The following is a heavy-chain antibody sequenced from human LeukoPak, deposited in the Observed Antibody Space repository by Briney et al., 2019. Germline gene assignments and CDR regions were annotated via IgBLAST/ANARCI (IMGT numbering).Heavy chain of an antibody. Sequence: SETLSLTCTVSGGSISSSSYYWGWIRQPPGKGLEWIGSIYYSGSTYYNPSLKSRVTISVDTSKNQFPLKLSSVTAADTAVYYCARVNPVSITMIVVVGNAFDIWGQGTMVTVSS. D-gene: IGHD3-22*01. CDR3: ARVNPVSITMIVVVGNAFDI. V-gene: IGHV4-39*06. CDR2: IYYSGST. J-gene: IGHJ3*02. CDR1: GGSISSSSYY.